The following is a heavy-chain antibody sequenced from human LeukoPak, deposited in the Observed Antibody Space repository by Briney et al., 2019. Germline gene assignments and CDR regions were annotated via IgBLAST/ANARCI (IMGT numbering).Heavy chain of an antibody. CDR3: ASTSIAAQGWGSEIDY. Sequence: SETLSLSCAVSGGSISSYYRSWIRQPPGKGLEWIGRIYTAGSTNYNPSHKSRVTITVDKYKNQYSLKLSSMTAADAAAYYCASTSIAAQGWGSEIDYWGQGTMVTVSS. V-gene: IGHV4-4*07. J-gene: IGHJ4*02. CDR1: GGSISSYY. CDR2: IYTAGST. D-gene: IGHD6-6*01.